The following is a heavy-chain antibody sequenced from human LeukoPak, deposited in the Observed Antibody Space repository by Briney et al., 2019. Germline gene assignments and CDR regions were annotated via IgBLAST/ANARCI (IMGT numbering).Heavy chain of an antibody. Sequence: PGGSLRLSCAASGFTFSSYAMSWVRQAPGKGLEWVSAISGSGGSTYYADSVKGRFTISRDNSKNTLYLQMNSLRAEDTAVYYCATVGGWAVLLWFGELSGAFDIWGQGTMVTVSS. CDR1: GFTFSSYA. CDR2: ISGSGGST. J-gene: IGHJ3*02. CDR3: ATVGGWAVLLWFGELSGAFDI. V-gene: IGHV3-23*01. D-gene: IGHD3-10*01.